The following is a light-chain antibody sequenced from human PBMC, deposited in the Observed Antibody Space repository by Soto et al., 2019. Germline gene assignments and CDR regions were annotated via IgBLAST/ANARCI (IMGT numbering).Light chain of an antibody. CDR1: KGIGNS. J-gene: IGKJ3*01. CDR2: AAS. V-gene: IGKV1-27*01. Sequence: DIQMTQSPSSLSASVGARVTITCRASKGIGNSLAWYQQKPGNVPKLLLYAASSLQSGVPSRFSGSGSEPDFTLTITSLQPEDVATYYCQKYNSAPPFTFGPGTKVHIK. CDR3: QKYNSAPPFT.